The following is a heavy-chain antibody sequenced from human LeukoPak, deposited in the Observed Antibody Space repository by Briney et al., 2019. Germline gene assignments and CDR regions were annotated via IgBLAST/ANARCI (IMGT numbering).Heavy chain of an antibody. CDR3: ARTSSSGLVGGYYFDY. D-gene: IGHD6-19*01. Sequence: PSETLSLTCSVSGGSISIYYWSWIRQPAGKGLEWIGRIYTSGSTNYNPSLKSRVTMSVDTSKNQFSLKLSSVTAADTAVYYCARTSSSGLVGGYYFDYWGQGTLVTVSS. J-gene: IGHJ4*02. V-gene: IGHV4-4*07. CDR2: IYTSGST. CDR1: GGSISIYY.